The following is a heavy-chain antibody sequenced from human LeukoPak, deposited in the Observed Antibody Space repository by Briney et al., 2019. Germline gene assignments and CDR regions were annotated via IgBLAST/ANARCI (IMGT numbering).Heavy chain of an antibody. J-gene: IGHJ4*02. V-gene: IGHV1-2*02. CDR1: GYTFTGYY. CDR3: VRDWPRGPWEPAPDRLDY. Sequence: ASVKVSCKASGYTFTGYYMHWVRQAPGQGLEWMGWINPNSGGTNYAQKFQGRVTMTRDTSISTAYMELSRLRSDDTAVYYCVRDWPRGPWEPAPDRLDYWGQGTLVTVSS. D-gene: IGHD1-26*01. CDR2: INPNSGGT.